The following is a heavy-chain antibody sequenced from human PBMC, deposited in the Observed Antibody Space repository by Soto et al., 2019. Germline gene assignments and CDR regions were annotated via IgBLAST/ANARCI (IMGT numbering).Heavy chain of an antibody. CDR3: ARDSNLDYDSSGLGYFQH. D-gene: IGHD3-22*01. V-gene: IGHV4-31*03. CDR2: IYYSGST. J-gene: IGHJ1*01. CDR1: GGSISRGGYY. Sequence: SETLSLTCTVSGGSISRGGYYWSWIRQHPGKGLEWIGYIYYSGSTYYNPSLKSRVTISVDTSKNQFSLKLSSVTAADTAVYYCARDSNLDYDSSGLGYFQHWGQGTLVTVSS.